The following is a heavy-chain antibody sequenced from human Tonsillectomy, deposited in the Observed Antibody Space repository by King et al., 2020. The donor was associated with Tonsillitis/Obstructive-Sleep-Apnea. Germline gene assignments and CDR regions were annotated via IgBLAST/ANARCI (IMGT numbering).Heavy chain of an antibody. Sequence: QLVQSGAEVKKPWASVKISCEASGYTFTTYYIHWVRQAPGQGLEWMGILNPSGGSTSYPHKFQGRVTMTRDTSTSTVYKELSSLRPGDTAVYYCARDGDAVDVYYRDVWGKGTTVTVSS. D-gene: IGHD7-27*01. CDR3: ARDGDAVDVYYRDV. J-gene: IGHJ6*03. CDR2: LNPSGGST. V-gene: IGHV1-46*01. CDR1: GYTFTTYY.